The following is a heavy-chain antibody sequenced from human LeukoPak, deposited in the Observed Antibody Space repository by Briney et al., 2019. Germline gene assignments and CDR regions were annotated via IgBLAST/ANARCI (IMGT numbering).Heavy chain of an antibody. CDR3: ARGAQLWLRGSFDY. J-gene: IGHJ4*02. CDR2: IIPIFGTA. Sequence: GASVKVSCKASGGTFSSYTISWVRQAPGQGLEWMGGIIPIFGTANYAQKFQGRVTITTDESTSTAYMELSSLRSEDTAVYYCARGAQLWLRGSFDYWGQGTLVTVSS. V-gene: IGHV1-69*05. CDR1: GGTFSSYT. D-gene: IGHD5-18*01.